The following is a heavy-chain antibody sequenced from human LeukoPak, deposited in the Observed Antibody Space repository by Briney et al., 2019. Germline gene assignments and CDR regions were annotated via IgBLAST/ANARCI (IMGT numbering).Heavy chain of an antibody. CDR1: GFTFSSYA. V-gene: IGHV3-30-3*01. CDR2: ISYDGSNK. D-gene: IGHD6-19*01. J-gene: IGHJ5*02. CDR3: AKDLYSSGWYNYFDP. Sequence: GGSLRLSCAASGFTFSSYAMHWVRQAPGKGLEWVAVISYDGSNKYYADSVKGRFTISRDNSKNTLYLQMNSLRVEDTAVYYCAKDLYSSGWYNYFDPWGQGTLVTVSS.